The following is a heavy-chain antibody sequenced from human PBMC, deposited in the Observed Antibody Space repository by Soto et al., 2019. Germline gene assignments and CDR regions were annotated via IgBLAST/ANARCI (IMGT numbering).Heavy chain of an antibody. CDR3: ADLRPYYYYMDV. Sequence: GGSLRLSCAASGFTFSSYSMNWVRQAPGKGLEWVSSISSSSSYIYYADSVKGRFTISRDNAKNSLYLQMNSLRAEDTAVYYCADLRPYYYYMDVWGKGTTVTVSS. CDR1: GFTFSSYS. CDR2: ISSSSSYI. J-gene: IGHJ6*03. V-gene: IGHV3-21*01.